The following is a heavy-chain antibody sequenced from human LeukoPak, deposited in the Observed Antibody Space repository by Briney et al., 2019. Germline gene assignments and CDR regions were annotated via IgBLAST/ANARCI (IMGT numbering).Heavy chain of an antibody. CDR3: AKDSDYYHSSGYYYAYFQH. D-gene: IGHD3-22*01. V-gene: IGHV3-48*02. CDR2: ISSSSSTI. Sequence: LSGGSLRLSCAASGFTFSNAWMSWVRQAPGKGLEWVSYISSSSSTIYYADSVKGRFTISRDNAKNSLYPQMNSLRDEDTAVYYCAKDSDYYHSSGYYYAYFQHWGQGTLVTVSS. CDR1: GFTFSNAW. J-gene: IGHJ1*01.